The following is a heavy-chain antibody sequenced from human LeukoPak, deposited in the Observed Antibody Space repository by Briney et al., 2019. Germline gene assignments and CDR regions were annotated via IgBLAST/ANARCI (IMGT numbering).Heavy chain of an antibody. Sequence: GASVKVSCKASGYTFTHYYIHWVRQAPGQGLEWMGWINPNSGGTNYAQKFQGRVTMTRDTSISTAYMELSRLRSDDTAVYYCARGGYSSSWYALDPWGQGTLVTVSS. J-gene: IGHJ5*02. CDR2: INPNSGGT. D-gene: IGHD6-13*01. CDR1: GYTFTHYY. CDR3: ARGGYSSSWYALDP. V-gene: IGHV1-2*02.